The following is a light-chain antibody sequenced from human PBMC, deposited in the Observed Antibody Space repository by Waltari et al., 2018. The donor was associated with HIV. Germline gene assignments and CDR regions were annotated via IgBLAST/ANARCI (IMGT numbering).Light chain of an antibody. CDR1: SLRNYY. J-gene: IGLJ3*02. V-gene: IGLV3-19*01. CDR3: ASRDNNGKRVL. CDR2: DKN. Sequence: SSELTQDPIVSVTLGQTVTLTCQGDSLRNYYANCHQLKTGQAPILVIYDKNTRPSGIPDRFSGSTSGNTASLTITGSQAEDEADYFCASRDNNGKRVLFGGGTKLTVL.